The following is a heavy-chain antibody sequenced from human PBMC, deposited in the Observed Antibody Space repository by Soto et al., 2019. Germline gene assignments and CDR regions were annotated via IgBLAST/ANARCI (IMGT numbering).Heavy chain of an antibody. Sequence: SXRLSCAASGFTFSSYAMSWVRQAPGKGLEWVSAISGSGGSTYYADSVKGRFTISRDNSKNTLYLQMNSLRAEDTAVYYCXXXVXVXGVPLLDYXXQGTLVTVSS. V-gene: IGHV3-23*01. CDR2: ISGSGGST. CDR3: XXXVXVXGVPLLDY. CDR1: GFTFSSYA. J-gene: IGHJ4*02.